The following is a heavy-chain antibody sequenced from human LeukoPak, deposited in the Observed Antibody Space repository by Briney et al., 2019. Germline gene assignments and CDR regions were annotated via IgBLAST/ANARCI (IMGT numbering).Heavy chain of an antibody. CDR3: ATVSPRYDFWSGYSLRGDAFDI. CDR1: GYTLTELS. CDR2: FDPEDGET. J-gene: IGHJ3*02. D-gene: IGHD3-3*01. V-gene: IGHV1-24*01. Sequence: ASVKVSCKVSGYTLTELSMHWVRQAPGKGLEWMGGFDPEDGETIYVQKFQGRVTMTEDTSTDTAYMELSSLRSEDTAVYYCATVSPRYDFWSGYSLRGDAFDIWGQGTMVTVSS.